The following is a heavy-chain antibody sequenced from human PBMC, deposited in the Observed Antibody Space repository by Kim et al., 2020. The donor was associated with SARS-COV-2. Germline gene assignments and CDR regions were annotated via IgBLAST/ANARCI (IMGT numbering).Heavy chain of an antibody. J-gene: IGHJ4*02. CDR3: AKAPIYY. CDR1: GFTFSSYG. CDR2: ISYDGSNK. D-gene: IGHD2-21*01. Sequence: GGSLRLSCAASGFTFSSYGMHWVRQAPGKGLEWVAVISYDGSNKYYADSVKGRFTISRDNSKNTLYLQMNSLRAEDTAVYYCAKAPIYYWGQGTLVTVSS. V-gene: IGHV3-30*18.